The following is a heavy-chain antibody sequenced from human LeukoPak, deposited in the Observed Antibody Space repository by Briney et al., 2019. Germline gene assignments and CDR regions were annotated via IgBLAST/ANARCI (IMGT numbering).Heavy chain of an antibody. CDR2: IYYSGST. CDR1: GGSISSYY. CDR3: ARLYSSGWYYFDY. V-gene: IGHV4-59*08. D-gene: IGHD6-19*01. J-gene: IGHJ4*02. Sequence: PSETLSLTCTLSGGSISSYYWGWIRQPPGRGLEWIGYIYYSGSTNYNPSLKSRVTISVETSKNQFSLKLSSVTAADTAVYYCARLYSSGWYYFDYWGQGTLVTVSS.